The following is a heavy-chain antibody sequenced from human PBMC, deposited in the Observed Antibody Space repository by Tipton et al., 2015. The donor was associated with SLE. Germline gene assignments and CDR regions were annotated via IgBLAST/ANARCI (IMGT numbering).Heavy chain of an antibody. V-gene: IGHV4-59*01. CDR3: ARSGGSWYSLDFDY. CDR1: GGSINSYY. Sequence: TLSLTCTVSGGSINSYYWSWIRQPPGKGLEWIGYIYYSGSTNYNPSLKSRVTISVDTSKNQFSLKLSSVTAADTAVYYCARSGGSWYSLDFDYWGQGTLVTVSS. CDR2: IYYSGST. J-gene: IGHJ4*02. D-gene: IGHD6-13*01.